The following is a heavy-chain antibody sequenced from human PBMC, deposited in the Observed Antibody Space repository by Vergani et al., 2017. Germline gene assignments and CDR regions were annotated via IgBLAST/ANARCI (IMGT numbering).Heavy chain of an antibody. D-gene: IGHD2-8*01. CDR1: GYTFTGYY. CDR2: INAGNGNT. Sequence: QVQLVQSGAEVKKPGASVKVSCKASGYTFTGYYMHWVRQAPGQGLEWMGWINAGNGNTKYSQKFQGRVTITRDTSASTAYMELSSLRSEDTAVYYCARNLGVLLTADYWGQGTLVTVSS. V-gene: IGHV1-3*01. J-gene: IGHJ4*02. CDR3: ARNLGVLLTADY.